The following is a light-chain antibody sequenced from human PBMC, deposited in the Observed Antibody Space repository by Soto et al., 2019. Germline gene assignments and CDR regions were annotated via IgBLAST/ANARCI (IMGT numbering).Light chain of an antibody. CDR3: QQRSNWHTIT. J-gene: IGKJ5*01. V-gene: IGKV3D-20*02. CDR1: QSVSSSY. CDR2: DAS. Sequence: EILLTQSPGTLSLSPGERATLSCGASQSVSSSYLAWYQQKPGQAPRLLIYDASNRATGIPARFSGSGSGTDFTLTISSLQPEDFAVYYCQQRSNWHTITFGQGTRLEI.